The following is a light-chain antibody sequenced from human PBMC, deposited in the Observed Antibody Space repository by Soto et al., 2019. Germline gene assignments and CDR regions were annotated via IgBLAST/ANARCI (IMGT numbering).Light chain of an antibody. CDR1: QALNTR. V-gene: IGKV3-11*01. Sequence: EIVFTQSPATPSAFPGDRVTLSCRASQALNTRLAWYQHKPGQAPRLLIYQTSLRAAGIPARFSASGSGTDFTLTISDVQPEDFALYYCHQRRSWPRTFGQGTKVDIK. CDR2: QTS. J-gene: IGKJ1*01. CDR3: HQRRSWPRT.